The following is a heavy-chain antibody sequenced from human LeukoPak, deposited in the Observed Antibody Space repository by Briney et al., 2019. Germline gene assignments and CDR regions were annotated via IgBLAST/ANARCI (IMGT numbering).Heavy chain of an antibody. CDR1: GYFISSGYY. J-gene: IGHJ4*02. Sequence: SGTLSLTCTVSGYFISSGYYWGWIRQPPGKGLEWIASIYHSGSTYYNPPLKSRVTISVDTSKNQFSLRLSSVTAADTAVYYCARNGLLRFLEPQDYWGQGTLVTVSS. V-gene: IGHV4-38-2*02. CDR3: ARNGLLRFLEPQDY. D-gene: IGHD3-3*01. CDR2: IYHSGST.